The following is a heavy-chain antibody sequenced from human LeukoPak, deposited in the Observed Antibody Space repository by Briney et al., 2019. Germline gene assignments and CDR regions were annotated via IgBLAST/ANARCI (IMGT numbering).Heavy chain of an antibody. CDR3: AREGIVRTYDQ. J-gene: IGHJ4*02. CDR2: IYYSGIT. D-gene: IGHD2/OR15-2a*01. Sequence: SETLSLTCTVSGDSISSYYWYWFRQPPGKELEWIACIYYSGITHYNPSLKSRVTISLDTSKNQFSLRLSSVTAADTAVYYCAREGIVRTYDQWGQGTPVTVSS. CDR1: GDSISSYY. V-gene: IGHV4-59*12.